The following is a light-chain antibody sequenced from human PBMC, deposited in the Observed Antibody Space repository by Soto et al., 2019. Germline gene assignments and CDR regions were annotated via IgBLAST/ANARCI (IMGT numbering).Light chain of an antibody. CDR2: YDS. V-gene: IGLV3-21*04. J-gene: IGLJ2*01. CDR3: QVWDSSSDHVV. CDR1: NIGSKS. Sequence: SYELTQPPSVSVAPGKTARITCGGNNIGSKSVHWYQQKPGQAPVLVINYDSDRPSGIPERFSGSNSGNTATLTISRVEAGDEADYYCQVWDSSSDHVVFGGGTKLTVL.